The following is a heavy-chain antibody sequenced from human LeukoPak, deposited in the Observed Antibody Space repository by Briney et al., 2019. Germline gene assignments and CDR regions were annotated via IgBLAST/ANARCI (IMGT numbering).Heavy chain of an antibody. CDR2: IGTKSGNT. V-gene: IGHV1-18*01. J-gene: IGHJ3*02. CDR3: ARTPLGKMHAFDI. Sequence: ASVKVSCKASGYTFTNDGISWVRQATGQGLEWMGWIGTKSGNTNYAPSFQARVTLTTDTSSTTAYMELRSLSSDDTAAYYCARTPLGKMHAFDIWGQGTIVTLSS. D-gene: IGHD7-27*01. CDR1: GYTFTNDG.